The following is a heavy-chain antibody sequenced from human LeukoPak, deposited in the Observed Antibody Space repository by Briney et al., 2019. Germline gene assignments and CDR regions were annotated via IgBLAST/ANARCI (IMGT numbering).Heavy chain of an antibody. CDR1: GGSFSGYY. CDR2: INHSGST. J-gene: IGHJ4*02. D-gene: IGHD6-13*01. CDR3: ARRGGAMVGAAAGMDY. Sequence: SETLSLTCAVYGGSFSGYYWSWIRQPPGKGLEWIGEINHSGSTNYNPSLKSRVTISVDTSKNQFSLKLSSVAAADTAVYYCARRGGAMVGAAAGMDYWGQGTLVTVSS. V-gene: IGHV4-34*01.